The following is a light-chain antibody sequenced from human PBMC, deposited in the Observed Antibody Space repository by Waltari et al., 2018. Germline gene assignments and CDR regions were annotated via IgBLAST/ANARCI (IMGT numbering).Light chain of an antibody. Sequence: QSALTQPHSVSGSPGQSVTISCTGTSSDVGGYDFVSWYQQLPGQAPKLRIYDVDKRPSGVPERFSASKSGNTASLTISGLQAEDEADYYCCSFAATYTYVFGTPTKVTVL. V-gene: IGLV2-11*01. CDR2: DVD. J-gene: IGLJ1*01. CDR3: CSFAATYTYV. CDR1: SSDVGGYDF.